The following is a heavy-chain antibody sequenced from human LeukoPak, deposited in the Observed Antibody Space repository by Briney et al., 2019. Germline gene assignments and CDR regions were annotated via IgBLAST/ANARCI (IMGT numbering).Heavy chain of an antibody. V-gene: IGHV5-51*01. J-gene: IGHJ3*02. CDR1: GYTFTSYW. CDR2: IYPGDSDT. Sequence: GESLKISCKGSGYTFTSYWIAWVRQMPGKGLELMGIIYPGDSDTRYSPSFQGQVTISAHKSISTAYLQWSSLRASDTAIYYCARRTIHGSGTYYGPFDIWGQGTMVTVSS. CDR3: ARRTIHGSGTYYGPFDI. D-gene: IGHD3-10*01.